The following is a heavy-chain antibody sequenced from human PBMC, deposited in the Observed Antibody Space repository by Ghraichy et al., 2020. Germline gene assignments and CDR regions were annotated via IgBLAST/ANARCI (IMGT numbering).Heavy chain of an antibody. Sequence: SETLSLTCTVSGGSISSSSYYWGWIRQPPGKGLEWIGSIYYSGSTYYNPSLKSRVTISVDTSKNQFSLKLSSVTAADTAVYYCARPAEGGYYYGMDVWGQGTTVTVSS. V-gene: IGHV4-39*01. CDR3: ARPAEGGYYYGMDV. J-gene: IGHJ6*02. D-gene: IGHD3-16*01. CDR2: IYYSGST. CDR1: GGSISSSSYY.